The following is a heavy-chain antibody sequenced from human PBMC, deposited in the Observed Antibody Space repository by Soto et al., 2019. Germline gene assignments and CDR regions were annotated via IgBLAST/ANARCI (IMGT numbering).Heavy chain of an antibody. CDR2: INPSGGSA. J-gene: IGHJ4*02. V-gene: IGHV1-46*01. Sequence: ASVKVSCKASGYTFTSYYMHWVRQAPGQGLEWMGIINPSGGSASYAQKFQGRVTMTRDTSTSTVYMELSSLRSEDTAVYHCARDLEPIAVAGTTFYYFDYWGQGTLVTVSS. CDR1: GYTFTSYY. CDR3: ARDLEPIAVAGTTFYYFDY. D-gene: IGHD6-19*01.